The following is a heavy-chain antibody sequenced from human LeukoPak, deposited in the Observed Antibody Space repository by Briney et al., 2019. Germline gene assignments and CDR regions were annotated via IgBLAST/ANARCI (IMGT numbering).Heavy chain of an antibody. CDR2: ISGSGGST. D-gene: IGHD2-21*01. CDR3: AKFLPTHIVVANYYFDY. J-gene: IGHJ4*02. Sequence: QSGGSLRLPCAASGFTFSSYAMSWVRQAPGKGLEWVSAISGSGGSTYYADSVKGRFTISRDNSKNTLYLQMNSLRAEDTAVYYCAKFLPTHIVVANYYFDYWGQGTLVTVSS. CDR1: GFTFSSYA. V-gene: IGHV3-23*01.